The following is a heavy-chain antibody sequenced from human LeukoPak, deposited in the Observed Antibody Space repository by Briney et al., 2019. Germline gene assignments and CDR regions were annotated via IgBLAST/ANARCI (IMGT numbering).Heavy chain of an antibody. CDR1: GFTFSDYW. V-gene: IGHV3-7*01. J-gene: IGHJ4*02. Sequence: GGSLTLSCSASGFTFSDYWMSWVRQAPGKELEWVASIRQDLSDKYYVASVKGRFTISRDNAKNSLYLQMSSLRAEDTAVYYCARGLGAADYWGQGTLVTVSS. CDR2: IRQDLSDK. D-gene: IGHD4/OR15-4a*01. CDR3: ARGLGAADY.